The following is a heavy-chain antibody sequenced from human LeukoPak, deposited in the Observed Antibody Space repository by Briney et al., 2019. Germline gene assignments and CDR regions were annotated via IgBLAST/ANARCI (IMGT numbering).Heavy chain of an antibody. CDR1: GDSITGYY. CDR3: AKSGGYGLIDY. CDR2: IYYTGNT. D-gene: IGHD1-26*01. Sequence: SETLSLTCSVSGDSITGYYWGWIRQPPGKGLEWIGNIYYTGNTYYNSSLKSRVTISIDTSKNQFSLRLSSVTAADTAMYYCAKSGGYGLIDYWGQGTLVTVSS. V-gene: IGHV4-59*04. J-gene: IGHJ4*02.